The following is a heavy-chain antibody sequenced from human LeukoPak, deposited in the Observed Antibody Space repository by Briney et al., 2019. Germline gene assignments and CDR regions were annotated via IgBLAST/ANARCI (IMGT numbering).Heavy chain of an antibody. CDR3: ASTYGFYGSGSYRPDY. Sequence: PGGSLRLSCAASGFTFSSYSMNWVRQAPGKGLEWVSSISSSSYIYYADSVKGRFTISRDNAKNSLYLQMNSLRAEDTAVYYCASTYGFYGSGSYRPDYWGQGTLVTVSS. J-gene: IGHJ4*02. V-gene: IGHV3-21*01. CDR2: ISSSSYI. CDR1: GFTFSSYS. D-gene: IGHD3-10*01.